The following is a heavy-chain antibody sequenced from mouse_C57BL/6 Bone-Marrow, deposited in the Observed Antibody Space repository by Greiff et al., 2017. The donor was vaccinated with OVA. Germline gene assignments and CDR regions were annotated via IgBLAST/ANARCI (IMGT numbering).Heavy chain of an antibody. CDR1: GFTFSDYY. D-gene: IGHD2-3*01. CDR2: INYDGSST. CDR3: ARVDGYLYFDY. J-gene: IGHJ2*01. V-gene: IGHV5-16*01. Sequence: EVKVVESEGGLVQPGSSMKLSCTASGFTFSDYYMAWVRQVPEKGLEWVANINYDGSSTYYLDSLKSRFIISRDNAKNILYLQMSSLKSEDTATYYCARVDGYLYFDYWGQGTTLTVSS.